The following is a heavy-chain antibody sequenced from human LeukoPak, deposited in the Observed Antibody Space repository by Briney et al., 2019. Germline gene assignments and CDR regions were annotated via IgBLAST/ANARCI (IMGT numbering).Heavy chain of an antibody. J-gene: IGHJ6*02. D-gene: IGHD4-17*01. V-gene: IGHV3-23*01. CDR1: GFTFSRHA. Sequence: GGSLRLSCAASGFTFSRHAMSWVRQAPGKGLEWVSSISDSGDRTCYAASVKGRLTVSRDNSKNTLYLQMNSLRAEDTAVYYCAKDLTVTYYYYGMDVWGQGTTVTVSS. CDR3: AKDLTVTYYYYGMDV. CDR2: ISDSGDRT.